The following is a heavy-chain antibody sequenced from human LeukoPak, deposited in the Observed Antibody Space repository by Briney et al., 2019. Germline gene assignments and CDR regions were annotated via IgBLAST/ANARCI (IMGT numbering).Heavy chain of an antibody. CDR3: ARAPNCGGDCYSDY. Sequence: SETLSLTCAVSGGSLSRSNWWSWVRQPPGKGLEWIGCIYYSGSTDYNPSLKSRLTISVDTSKNQFSLKLSSVTAADTAVYYCARAPNCGGDCYSDYWGQGTLVTVSS. D-gene: IGHD2-21*02. CDR2: IYYSGST. V-gene: IGHV4-4*02. J-gene: IGHJ4*02. CDR1: GGSLSRSNW.